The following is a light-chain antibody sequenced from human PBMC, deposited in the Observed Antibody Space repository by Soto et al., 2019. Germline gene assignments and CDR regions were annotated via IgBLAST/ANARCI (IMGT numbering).Light chain of an antibody. CDR3: QSYDTSLSAV. J-gene: IGLJ7*01. Sequence: QSVLTQPPSVSGAPGQRVTISSTGSSSNFGAGYDVHWYQQVPGTAPKLLIYGISNRPSGVPDRFSGSKSGTSASLAITGLQAEDEADYFCQSYDTSLSAVFGGGTQLTVL. CDR1: SSNFGAGYD. V-gene: IGLV1-40*01. CDR2: GIS.